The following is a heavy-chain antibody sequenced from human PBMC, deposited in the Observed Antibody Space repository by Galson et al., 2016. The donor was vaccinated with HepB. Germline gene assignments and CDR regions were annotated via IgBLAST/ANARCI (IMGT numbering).Heavy chain of an antibody. CDR1: GFIFSDYH. Sequence: LRLSCAASGFIFSDYHMNWIRQAPGKGLEWIGYIYHTGSTYYNPSLQSRVTISGDRSKNQFSLKLSSVTAADTALYYCAREKGRGGFDYWGQGTLVTISS. CDR2: IYHTGST. CDR3: AREKGRGGFDY. V-gene: IGHV4-30-2*01. J-gene: IGHJ4*02. D-gene: IGHD3-10*01.